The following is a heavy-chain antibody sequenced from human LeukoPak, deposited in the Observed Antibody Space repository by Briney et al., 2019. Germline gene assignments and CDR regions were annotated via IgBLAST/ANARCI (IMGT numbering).Heavy chain of an antibody. Sequence: PSETLSLTCTVSGGSISSSSYYWGWIRQPPGKGLEWIGSIYYSGSTYYNPSLKSRVTISVDTSKNQFSLKLSSVTAADTAVYYCAGSKQQPDYFDYWGQGTLVTVSS. V-gene: IGHV4-39*01. D-gene: IGHD6-13*01. CDR3: AGSKQQPDYFDY. CDR1: GGSISSSSYY. CDR2: IYYSGST. J-gene: IGHJ4*02.